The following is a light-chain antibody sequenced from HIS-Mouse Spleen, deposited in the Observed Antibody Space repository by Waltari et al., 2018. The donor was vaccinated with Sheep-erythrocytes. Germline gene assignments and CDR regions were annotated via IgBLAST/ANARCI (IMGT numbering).Light chain of an antibody. Sequence: QSALTHPRPVSGSPGQSVPLPCTGSSRDVGCFNYFSWYQQHPGKAPKLMIYEVSTRPSGVPDRFSGSKSGNTASLTISGLQAEDEADYYCCSYAGSYNHVFATGTKVTVL. CDR3: CSYAGSYNHV. CDR1: SRDVGCFNY. V-gene: IGLV2-11*01. J-gene: IGLJ1*01. CDR2: EVS.